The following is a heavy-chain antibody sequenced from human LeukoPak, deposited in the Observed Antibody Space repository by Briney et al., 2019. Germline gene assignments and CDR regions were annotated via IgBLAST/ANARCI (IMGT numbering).Heavy chain of an antibody. Sequence: PGGSLRLSCAASGFAVSTNYMNWVRQAPGKGLEWVSAISGSGGSTYYADSVKGRFTISRDNSKNTLYLQMNSLRAEDTAVYYCAKSQGPYSSGWFDYWGQGTLVTVSS. D-gene: IGHD6-19*01. J-gene: IGHJ4*02. CDR1: GFAVSTNY. CDR2: ISGSGGST. V-gene: IGHV3-23*01. CDR3: AKSQGPYSSGWFDY.